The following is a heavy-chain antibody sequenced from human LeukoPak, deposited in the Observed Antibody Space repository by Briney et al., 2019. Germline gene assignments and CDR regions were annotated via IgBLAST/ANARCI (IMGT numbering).Heavy chain of an antibody. V-gene: IGHV4-61*01. CDR2: IYYSGST. CDR1: GGSVSSGSYY. J-gene: IGHJ6*02. CDR3: ARDRTYGDYVVESYYGMDV. D-gene: IGHD4-17*01. Sequence: SETLSLTCTVSGGSVSSGSYYWSWIRQPPGKGLEWIGYIYYSGSTNYNPSLKSRVTISVDTSKNQFSLKLSSVTAVDTAVYYCARDRTYGDYVVESYYGMDVWGQGTTVTVSS.